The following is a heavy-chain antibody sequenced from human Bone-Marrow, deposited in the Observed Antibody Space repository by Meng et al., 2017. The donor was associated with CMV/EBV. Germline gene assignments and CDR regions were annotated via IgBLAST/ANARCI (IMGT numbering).Heavy chain of an antibody. CDR1: GDSVSSNSAA. J-gene: IGHJ4*02. Sequence: SQTLSLTCAIFGDSVSSNSAAWNWIRQSPSRGLEWLGRTYYKSIWYTDYAVSVRSRIAINADTSGNQFSLQLRYVTAADTAVYYCARVFVRPRRGYYFDYWGQGTLVTVSS. CDR2: TYYKSIWYT. CDR3: ARVFVRPRRGYYFDY. V-gene: IGHV6-1*01.